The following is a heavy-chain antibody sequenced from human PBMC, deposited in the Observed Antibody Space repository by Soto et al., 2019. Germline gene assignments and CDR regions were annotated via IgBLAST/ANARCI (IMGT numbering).Heavy chain of an antibody. J-gene: IGHJ4*02. Sequence: PSETLSLTCTVSGGSISSYYWSWIRQPPGKGLEWIGYIYYSGSTNYNPSLKSRVTISVDTSKNQFSLKLSSVTAADTAVYYCARGERYCSGGSCQDFDYWGQGTLVTVSS. CDR1: GGSISSYY. V-gene: IGHV4-59*08. D-gene: IGHD2-15*01. CDR3: ARGERYCSGGSCQDFDY. CDR2: IYYSGST.